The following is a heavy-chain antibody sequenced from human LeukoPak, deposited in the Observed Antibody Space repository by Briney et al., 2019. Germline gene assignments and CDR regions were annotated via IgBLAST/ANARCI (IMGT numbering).Heavy chain of an antibody. J-gene: IGHJ4*02. V-gene: IGHV3-30*18. CDR3: AKSFGYSRSWFDY. CDR2: ISDDGSNK. CDR1: GFTFSTYG. Sequence: GGSPRLSCAASGFTFSTYGMHWVRQAPGKGLEWVAVISDDGSNKYYEDSVKGRFIISRDNSRNTVYLQMNSLRAEDTAVYYCAKSFGYSRSWFDYWGQGTPVTVSS. D-gene: IGHD6-13*01.